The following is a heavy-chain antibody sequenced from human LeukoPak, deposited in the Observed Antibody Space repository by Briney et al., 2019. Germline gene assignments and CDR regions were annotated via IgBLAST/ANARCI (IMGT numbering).Heavy chain of an antibody. J-gene: IGHJ6*02. D-gene: IGHD4-17*01. CDR3: AREYGDTNYYYYGMDV. Sequence: ASVTVSCKASGYTFTSYGISWVRQAPGQGLEGMGWISAYNGNTNYAQKLQGRVTMTTDTSTSTAYMELRSLRSDDTAVYYCAREYGDTNYYYYGMDVWGQGTTVTVSS. CDR1: GYTFTSYG. CDR2: ISAYNGNT. V-gene: IGHV1-18*01.